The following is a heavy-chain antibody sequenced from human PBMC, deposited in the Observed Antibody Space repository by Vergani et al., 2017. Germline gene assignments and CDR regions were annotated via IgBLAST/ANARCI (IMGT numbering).Heavy chain of an antibody. V-gene: IGHV1-8*01. J-gene: IGHJ6*02. CDR2: MNPNSGNT. Sequence: QVQLVQSGAEVKKPGASVKVSCKASGYTFTSYDINWVRQATGQGLEWMGWMNPNSGNTGYAQKFQGRVTMTRNTSISTAYMELSSLRSEDTAVYYCARGGPYCSGGSCYFLYYYGMDVWGQGTTVTVSS. D-gene: IGHD2-15*01. CDR3: ARGGPYCSGGSCYFLYYYGMDV. CDR1: GYTFTSYD.